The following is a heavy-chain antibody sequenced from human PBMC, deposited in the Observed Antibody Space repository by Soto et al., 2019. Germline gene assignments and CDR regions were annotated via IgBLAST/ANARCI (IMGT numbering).Heavy chain of an antibody. J-gene: IGHJ6*02. V-gene: IGHV3-33*01. D-gene: IGHD3-3*01. CDR3: ARDNRVTIFGVVTPYYYGMDV. Sequence: VAVIWYDGSNKYYADSVKGRFTISRDNPKNTLYLQMNSLRAEDTAVYYCARDNRVTIFGVVTPYYYGMDVWGQGTTVTVSS. CDR2: IWYDGSNK.